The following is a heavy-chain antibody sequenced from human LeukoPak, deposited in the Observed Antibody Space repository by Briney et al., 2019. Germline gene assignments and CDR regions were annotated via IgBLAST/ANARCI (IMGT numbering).Heavy chain of an antibody. V-gene: IGHV1-18*01. Sequence: ASVKVSCKASGYTFTSYDINWVRQATGQGLEWMGWMNPNSGNTNYAQKLQGRVTMTTDTSTSTAYMELRSLRSDDTAVYYCARSLITLRGMDVWGQGTTVTVSS. CDR3: ARSLITLRGMDV. CDR2: MNPNSGNT. D-gene: IGHD1-14*01. J-gene: IGHJ6*02. CDR1: GYTFTSYD.